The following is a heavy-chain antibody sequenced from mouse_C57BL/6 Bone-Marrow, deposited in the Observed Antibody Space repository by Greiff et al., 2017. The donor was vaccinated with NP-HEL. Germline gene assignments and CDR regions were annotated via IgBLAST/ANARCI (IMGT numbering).Heavy chain of an antibody. CDR2: IYPGSGST. D-gene: IGHD3-2*02. CDR3: ASPPTTAQATGFDY. Sequence: QVQLQQPGAELVKPGASVKMSCKASGYTFTSYWITWVKQRPGQGLEWIGDIYPGSGSTNYNEKFKSKATLTVDTSSSTAYMQRSSLTSEDSAVYYCASPPTTAQATGFDYWGQGTTLTGSS. V-gene: IGHV1-55*01. J-gene: IGHJ2*01. CDR1: GYTFTSYW.